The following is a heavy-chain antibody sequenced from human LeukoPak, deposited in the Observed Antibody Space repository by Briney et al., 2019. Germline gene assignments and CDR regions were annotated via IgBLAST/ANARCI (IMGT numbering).Heavy chain of an antibody. V-gene: IGHV5-10-1*01. CDR2: IDPSDSYT. CDR3: ARHGEVAATPDSSGLDY. CDR1: GYSFTSYW. Sequence: GESLKISCQGSGYSFTSYWISWVRQMPGKGLEWMGRIDPSDSYTNYSPSFQGHVTISADKSISTAYLQWSSLKASDTAMYYCARHGEVAATPDSSGLDYWGQGTLVTVSS. D-gene: IGHD2-15*01. J-gene: IGHJ4*02.